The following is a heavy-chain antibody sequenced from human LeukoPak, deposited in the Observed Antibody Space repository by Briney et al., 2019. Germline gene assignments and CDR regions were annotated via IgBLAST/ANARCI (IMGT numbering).Heavy chain of an antibody. J-gene: IGHJ4*02. CDR3: ARLHYGSPFLGDY. D-gene: IGHD3-10*01. CDR2: INPNSGGT. Sequence: GASVKVSCKASGYTFTGYYMHWVRQAPGQGLEWMGWINPNSGGTNYAQKFQGRVTMTRDTSISTAYMELSRLRSDDTAVYYCARLHYGSPFLGDYWGQGTLVTVSS. CDR1: GYTFTGYY. V-gene: IGHV1-2*02.